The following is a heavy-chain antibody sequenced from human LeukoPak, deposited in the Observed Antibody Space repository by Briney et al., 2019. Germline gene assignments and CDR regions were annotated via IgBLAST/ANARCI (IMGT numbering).Heavy chain of an antibody. J-gene: IGHJ6*02. CDR1: GGTFSSYA. CDR3: ARTPEGYCSSTSCQPTDYYYYYGMDV. V-gene: IGHV1-69*04. D-gene: IGHD2-2*01. Sequence: GSSVKVSCKASGGTFSSYAISWVRQAPGQGLEWMGRIIPILGRANYAQNFQGRVTITADKSTSTAYRELSSLRSEDTAVYYCARTPEGYCSSTSCQPTDYYYYYGMDVWGQGTTVTVSS. CDR2: IIPILGRA.